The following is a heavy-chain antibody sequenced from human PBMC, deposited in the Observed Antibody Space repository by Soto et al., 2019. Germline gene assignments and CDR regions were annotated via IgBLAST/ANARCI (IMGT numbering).Heavy chain of an antibody. CDR2: INHRGSA. J-gene: IGHJ4*02. V-gene: IGHV4-4*02. D-gene: IGHD6-13*01. CDR3: ARYNAASGTGLFDY. CDR1: GASVSSTYW. Sequence: SETLSLTCAVSGASVSSTYWWSWVRQPPGKGPEWIGEINHRGSANYNPSLKSRVTISVDISKSQFSLRLTSVTAADTAVYYCARYNAASGTGLFDYWGQGTLVTVSS.